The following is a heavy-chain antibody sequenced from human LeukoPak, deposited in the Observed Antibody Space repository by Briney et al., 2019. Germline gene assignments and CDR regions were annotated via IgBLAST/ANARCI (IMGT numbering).Heavy chain of an antibody. D-gene: IGHD6-19*01. Sequence: PGRSLRLSCAASGFSFSSYAMHRVRQAPGKGLESVAVISYDGSNEYYPDSVKGRFTISRDNSKNTLYLQMNSLRAEDTAVYYCARDSSGSYNWFDPWGQGTLVTVSS. CDR2: ISYDGSNE. J-gene: IGHJ5*02. CDR3: ARDSSGSYNWFDP. CDR1: GFSFSSYA. V-gene: IGHV3-30*04.